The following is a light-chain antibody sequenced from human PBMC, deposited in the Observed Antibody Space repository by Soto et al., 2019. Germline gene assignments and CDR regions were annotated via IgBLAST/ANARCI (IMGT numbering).Light chain of an antibody. Sequence: QSALTQPASVSGSPGQSITISCTGTSSDVGSYDLVSWYQQHPGKAPKLMIYEVSQRPSGVSNRFSGSKSGNTASLTISGLQAEDEADYYCCSYAPSDTVVFGGGTKVTVL. V-gene: IGLV2-23*02. J-gene: IGLJ2*01. CDR3: CSYAPSDTVV. CDR1: SSDVGSYDL. CDR2: EVS.